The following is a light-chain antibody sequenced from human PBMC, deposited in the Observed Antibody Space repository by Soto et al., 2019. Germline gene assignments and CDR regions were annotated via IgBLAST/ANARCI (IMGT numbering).Light chain of an antibody. Sequence: DIQMTQSPSTLSASVGDRVTITCRASQSISSGLAWYQQKPGKAPKLLIYTASNLESGVPSRFSGSGSGTEFTLTISSLQPDDFATYYCQQYNRNPWTFGQGTKVEIK. CDR2: TAS. J-gene: IGKJ1*01. CDR3: QQYNRNPWT. CDR1: QSISSG. V-gene: IGKV1-5*03.